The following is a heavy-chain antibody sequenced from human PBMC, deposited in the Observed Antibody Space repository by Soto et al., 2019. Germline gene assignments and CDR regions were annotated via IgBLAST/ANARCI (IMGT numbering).Heavy chain of an antibody. Sequence: PGASLKISCKGSGYSFTTYWISWVRQMPGKGLEWMGRIDPSDSYTNYSPSFQGHVTISADKSISTAYLQWSGLKASDTAMYYCARSLGYDSSGYYPDYWGQGTLVTVSS. J-gene: IGHJ4*02. V-gene: IGHV5-10-1*01. CDR1: GYSFTTYW. CDR3: ARSLGYDSSGYYPDY. D-gene: IGHD3-22*01. CDR2: IDPSDSYT.